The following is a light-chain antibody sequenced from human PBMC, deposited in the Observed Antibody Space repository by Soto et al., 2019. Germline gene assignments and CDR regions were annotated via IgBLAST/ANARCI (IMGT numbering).Light chain of an antibody. V-gene: IGKV3-20*01. Sequence: EIVVTQSPGTLSLSPGEGATLSCRASQSVSNYLAWYQQKPGQAPGLLIYGASNRATGIPDRFSGSGSGTDFTLTISRLEPEDFAVYYCQQYTTSPLTFGGGTKVDIK. J-gene: IGKJ4*01. CDR3: QQYTTSPLT. CDR1: QSVSNY. CDR2: GAS.